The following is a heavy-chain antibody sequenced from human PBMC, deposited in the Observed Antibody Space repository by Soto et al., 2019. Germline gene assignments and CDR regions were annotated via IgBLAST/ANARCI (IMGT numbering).Heavy chain of an antibody. Sequence: PSETLSLTCAVYGGSFSGYYWSWIRQPPGKGLEWIGEINHSGSTNYNPSLKSRVTISVDTSKNQFSLKLSSVTAADTAVYYCARRGSYRPPLDYWGQGTLVP. CDR1: GGSFSGYY. V-gene: IGHV4-34*01. J-gene: IGHJ4*02. CDR3: ARRGSYRPPLDY. D-gene: IGHD3-16*02. CDR2: INHSGST.